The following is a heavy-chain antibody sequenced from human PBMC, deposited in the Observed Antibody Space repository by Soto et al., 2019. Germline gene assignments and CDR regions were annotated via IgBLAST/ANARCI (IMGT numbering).Heavy chain of an antibody. D-gene: IGHD2-15*01. Sequence: GASVKVSCKASGYTFTSYAMHWGRQAPGQRLEWMGWINAGNGNTKYSQKFQGRLTITRDTSASTAYMELSSLGSEDTAVYYCARGYCSGGSCYSIGRYFDYWGQGTLVTVSS. CDR1: GYTFTSYA. CDR3: ARGYCSGGSCYSIGRYFDY. CDR2: INAGNGNT. V-gene: IGHV1-3*01. J-gene: IGHJ4*02.